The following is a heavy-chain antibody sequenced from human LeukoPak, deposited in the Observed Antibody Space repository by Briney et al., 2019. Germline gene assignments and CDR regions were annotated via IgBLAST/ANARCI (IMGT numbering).Heavy chain of an antibody. Sequence: ASVKVSCKASGYTFTSYGISWVRQAPGQGLEWMGWISAYNGNTNYAQELQGRVTMTTDTSTSTAYMELRSLRSDDTVVYYCARDSSGWPADYWGQGTLVTVSS. J-gene: IGHJ4*02. CDR1: GYTFTSYG. CDR2: ISAYNGNT. CDR3: ARDSSGWPADY. V-gene: IGHV1-18*01. D-gene: IGHD6-19*01.